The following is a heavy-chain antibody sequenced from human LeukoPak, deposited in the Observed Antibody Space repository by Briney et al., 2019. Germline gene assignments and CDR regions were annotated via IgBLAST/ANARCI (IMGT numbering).Heavy chain of an antibody. Sequence: SETLSLTCTVSGGSISTSNYYWGWIRQPPGKGLEWIGNIFYSGSTYYSPSLRSRVTISLDTSRNQFSLKLNSVTAADTAVYYCAREGSSWNNWFDPWGQGTLVTVSS. CDR2: IFYSGST. CDR3: AREGSSWNNWFDP. D-gene: IGHD6-13*01. J-gene: IGHJ5*02. V-gene: IGHV4-39*07. CDR1: GGSISTSNYY.